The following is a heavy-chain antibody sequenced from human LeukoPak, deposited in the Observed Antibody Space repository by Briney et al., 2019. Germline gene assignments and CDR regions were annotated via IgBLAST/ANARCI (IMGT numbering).Heavy chain of an antibody. CDR1: GFTFDDYA. D-gene: IGHD6-13*01. V-gene: IGHV3-9*01. CDR2: ISWNSGSI. Sequence: GRSLRLSCAASGFTFDDYAMHWVRQAPGKGLEWVSGISWNSGSIGYADSVKGRFTIPRDNAKNSLYLQMNSLRAEDTALYYCAKDQQLGDYYYYYGMDVWGQGTTVTVSS. J-gene: IGHJ6*02. CDR3: AKDQQLGDYYYYYGMDV.